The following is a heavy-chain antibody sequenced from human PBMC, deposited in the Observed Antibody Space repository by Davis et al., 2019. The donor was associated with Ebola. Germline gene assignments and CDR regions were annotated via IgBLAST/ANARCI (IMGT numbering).Heavy chain of an antibody. CDR2: ISPNSGGT. CDR1: GYTFTGYY. CDR3: ARNYNWNDLLFDY. V-gene: IGHV1-2*02. Sequence: ASVKVSCKASGYTFTGYYMHWVRQAPGQGLEWMGWISPNSGGTNYAQKFQGRVTMTRDTSISTAYLELSRLRSDDTAVYYCARNYNWNDLLFDYWGQGTLVTVSS. D-gene: IGHD1-1*01. J-gene: IGHJ4*02.